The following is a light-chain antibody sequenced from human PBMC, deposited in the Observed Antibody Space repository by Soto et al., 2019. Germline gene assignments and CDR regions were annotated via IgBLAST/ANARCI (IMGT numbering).Light chain of an antibody. J-gene: IGLJ1*01. CDR3: SSYTGNKTYV. CDR1: SSDY. Sequence: QSALTLPGSVSGSPGQSITISCTGPSSDYVSWYQQHPGKAPKLLIYDLTIRPSGVSDRFSGSKSGNTASLTISGLQADDEADYYCSSYTGNKTYVFGTGTKVTV. V-gene: IGLV2-14*01. CDR2: DLT.